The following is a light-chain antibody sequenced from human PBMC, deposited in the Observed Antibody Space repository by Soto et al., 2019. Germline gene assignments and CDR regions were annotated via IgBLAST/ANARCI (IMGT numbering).Light chain of an antibody. CDR2: GTS. CDR1: ERIYSAY. Sequence: EIVLTQSPATLSLSPGERATLSCRASERIYSAYLGWYQQKPGQAPRLLIYGTSSRATGIPDRFSGSGSGTDFTLTISRLEPEDSAVYYCQQYGNSPITFGQGTRLEIK. CDR3: QQYGNSPIT. V-gene: IGKV3-20*01. J-gene: IGKJ5*01.